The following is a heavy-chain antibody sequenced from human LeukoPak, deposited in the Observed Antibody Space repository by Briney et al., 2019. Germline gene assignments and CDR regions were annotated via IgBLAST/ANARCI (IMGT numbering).Heavy chain of an antibody. V-gene: IGHV3-7*04. CDR2: IRQDGSET. CDR3: VTDWGDS. CDR1: GFTFSNVW. J-gene: IGHJ4*02. D-gene: IGHD3-16*01. Sequence: PGGSLRLSCAASGFTFSNVWMSWARQVPGKGLEWVGVIRQDGSETYYVDSVKGRFTISRDNAKNSVYLQMNRLRAEDTSLYYCVTDWGDSWGQGTLVTVSS.